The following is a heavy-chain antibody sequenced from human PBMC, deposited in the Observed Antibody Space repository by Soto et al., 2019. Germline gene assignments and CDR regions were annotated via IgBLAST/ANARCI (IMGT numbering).Heavy chain of an antibody. CDR3: ASGVAGDYYYYGMDV. V-gene: IGHV5-10-1*01. CDR1: GYSFTSYW. CDR2: IDPSDSYT. D-gene: IGHD6-19*01. Sequence: GESLKISCKGSGYSFTSYWISLVRQMPGKGLEWMGRIDPSDSYTNYSPSFQGHVTISADKSISTAHLQWSSLKASDTAMYYCASGVAGDYYYYGMDVWGQGTAVTVSS. J-gene: IGHJ6*02.